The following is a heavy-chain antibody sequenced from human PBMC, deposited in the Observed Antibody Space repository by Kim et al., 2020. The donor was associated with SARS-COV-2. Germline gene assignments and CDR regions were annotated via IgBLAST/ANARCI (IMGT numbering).Heavy chain of an antibody. CDR3: ALTGTTVGMDV. CDR1: GFTFSSYA. D-gene: IGHD1-20*01. Sequence: GGSLRLSCAASGFTFSSYAMSWVRQAPGKGLEWVSAISGSGGSTSCADSVKGRFTISRDNSKNTLYLQMNSLRAEDTAVYYFALTGTTVGMDVWGQGTTVTVSS. CDR2: ISGSGGST. J-gene: IGHJ6*02. V-gene: IGHV3-23*01.